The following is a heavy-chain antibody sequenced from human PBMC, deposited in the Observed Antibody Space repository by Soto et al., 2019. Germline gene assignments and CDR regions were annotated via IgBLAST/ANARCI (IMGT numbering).Heavy chain of an antibody. V-gene: IGHV1-18*01. J-gene: IGHJ6*02. Sequence: QLVQSGAEVKRPGASVKVSCKASRYTFTSYGVSWVRQAPGQGLQWMGWINTYTGNTEYAQNFQDRVTLTPDKGTSTAYMELRSLRPDDTAVYYCARDDKGNALYYYAMDVWGQGTTVTVSS. CDR1: RYTFTSYG. CDR2: INTYTGNT. CDR3: ARDDKGNALYYYAMDV.